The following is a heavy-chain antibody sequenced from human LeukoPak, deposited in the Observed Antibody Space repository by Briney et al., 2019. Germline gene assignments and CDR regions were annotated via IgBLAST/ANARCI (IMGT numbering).Heavy chain of an antibody. Sequence: SWIRQHPGKGLEWIGYIYYSGSTYYNPSLKSRVTISVDTSKNQFSLKLSSVTAADTAVYYCARDFYTAMDHWFDPWGQGTLVTVSS. J-gene: IGHJ5*02. CDR3: ARDFYTAMDHWFDP. CDR2: IYYSGST. D-gene: IGHD5-18*01. V-gene: IGHV4-31*02.